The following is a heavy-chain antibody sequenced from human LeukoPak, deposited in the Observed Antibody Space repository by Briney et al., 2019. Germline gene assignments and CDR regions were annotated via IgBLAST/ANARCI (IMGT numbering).Heavy chain of an antibody. CDR1: GYTLTELS. J-gene: IGHJ4*02. CDR2: FDPEDGET. Sequence: ASVKVSCKVSGYTLTELSMHWVRQAPGKGLEWMGGFDPEDGETIYAQKFQGRVTMTEDTSTDTAYMELSSLRSEDTAVYYYATAWAYCSSTSCSFDYWGQGTLVTVSS. D-gene: IGHD2-2*01. V-gene: IGHV1-24*01. CDR3: ATAWAYCSSTSCSFDY.